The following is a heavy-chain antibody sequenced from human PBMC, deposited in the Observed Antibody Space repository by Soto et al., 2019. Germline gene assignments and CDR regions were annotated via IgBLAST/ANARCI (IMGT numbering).Heavy chain of an antibody. CDR2: IRTSVGDT. CDR3: AKDPTYDYGYFDS. V-gene: IGHV3-23*01. CDR1: GFTFSSYA. Sequence: GGSLRLSCAASGFTFSSYAMNWVRQAPGKGLEWVSTIRTSVGDTYYAASVKGRFTIPRDNSKSTVYLHLNSLRAEDTAIYYCAKDPTYDYGYFDSWGQGTLVTVSS. D-gene: IGHD4-17*01. J-gene: IGHJ4*02.